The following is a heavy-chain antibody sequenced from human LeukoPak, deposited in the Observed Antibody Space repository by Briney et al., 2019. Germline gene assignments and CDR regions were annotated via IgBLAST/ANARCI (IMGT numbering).Heavy chain of an antibody. J-gene: IGHJ3*02. CDR1: GYTFTTNG. CDR3: ARLRGGIYSSRDAFDI. V-gene: IGHV1-18*04. CDR2: VSPDNGDT. D-gene: IGHD6-19*01. Sequence: ASVKVSCRASGYTFTTNGISWVRQAPGQGLEWMAWVSPDNGDTKYAQEFQGGLTVTTDTSTSTAYMELRSLRSDDTAVYYCARLRGGIYSSRDAFDIWGPGTMVTVSS.